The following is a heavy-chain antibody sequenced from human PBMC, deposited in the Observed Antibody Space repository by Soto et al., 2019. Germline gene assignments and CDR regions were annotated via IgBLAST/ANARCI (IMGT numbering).Heavy chain of an antibody. Sequence: EVRLLESGGGLEQPGGSLRLSCVISGFTFDKYAMSWVRQAPGKGLEWVSAISGGGGGTYYADSVRGRFIISRDNSKNTVYLQVNGLRTEDTAVYYCATDVHYDSSGGLDSWGQGTLVTVSS. D-gene: IGHD3-22*01. CDR2: ISGGGGGT. CDR1: GFTFDKYA. V-gene: IGHV3-23*01. CDR3: ATDVHYDSSGGLDS. J-gene: IGHJ4*02.